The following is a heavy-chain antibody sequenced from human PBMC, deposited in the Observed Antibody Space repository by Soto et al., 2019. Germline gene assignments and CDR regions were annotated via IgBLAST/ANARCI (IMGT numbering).Heavy chain of an antibody. CDR1: SGSISSSNW. J-gene: IGHJ5*02. D-gene: IGHD3-10*01. Sequence: SETLSLTCAVSSGSISSSNWWSWVRQPPGKGLEWIGEIYHSGSTNYNPSLKSRVTISVDKSKNQFSLKLSSVTAADTAVYYWARVEGLWFGELSGWFDPWGQGTLVTVSS. CDR2: IYHSGST. CDR3: ARVEGLWFGELSGWFDP. V-gene: IGHV4-4*02.